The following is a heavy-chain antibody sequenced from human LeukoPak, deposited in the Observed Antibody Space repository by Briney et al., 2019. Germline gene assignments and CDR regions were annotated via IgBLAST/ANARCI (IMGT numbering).Heavy chain of an antibody. J-gene: IGHJ4*02. CDR3: ARLGGDYFDY. V-gene: IGHV4-59*01. D-gene: IGHD3-16*01. CDR2: IYYSGST. Sequence: SETLSLTCTISGGSISSYYWSWIRQPPGKGLEWIGYIYYSGSTNYNPSLKSRVTISVDTSKNQFSLKLSSVTAADTAVYYCARLGGDYFDYWGQGTLVTVSS. CDR1: GGSISSYY.